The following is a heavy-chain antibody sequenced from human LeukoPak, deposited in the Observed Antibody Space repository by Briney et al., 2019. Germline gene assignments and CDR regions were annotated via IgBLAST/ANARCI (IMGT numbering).Heavy chain of an antibody. Sequence: PGGSLRLSCAASGFTFSSYWMHWVRQAPGKGLVWVSRIYRDGSSTSYADSVKGRFTISRDNAKNTLYLQMNSLRVEDTAVYYCARELNDPTPAWGKGTMVTVSS. V-gene: IGHV3-74*01. J-gene: IGHJ1*01. CDR3: ARELNDPTPA. CDR1: GFTFSSYW. CDR2: IYRDGSST. D-gene: IGHD4-23*01.